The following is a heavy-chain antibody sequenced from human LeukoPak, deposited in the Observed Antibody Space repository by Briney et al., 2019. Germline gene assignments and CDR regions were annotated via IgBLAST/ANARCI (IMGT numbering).Heavy chain of an antibody. V-gene: IGHV5-51*01. J-gene: IGHJ4*02. D-gene: IGHD5-12*01. CDR3: ARLGGYSGYDCDY. CDR1: GYRFTSYW. CDR2: IYPNDSDI. Sequence: GESLKISCKGSGYRFTSYWIGWVRQMPGKGLELMGIIYPNDSDIRYSPSFQGQITISADKSISTAYLQWSSLKASDTAMYFCARLGGYSGYDCDYWGQGTLLTVSS.